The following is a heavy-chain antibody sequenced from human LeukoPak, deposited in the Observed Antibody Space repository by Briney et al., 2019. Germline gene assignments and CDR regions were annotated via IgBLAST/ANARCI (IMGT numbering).Heavy chain of an antibody. V-gene: IGHV4-59*12. CDR1: GGSISSYY. Sequence: SETLSLTCTVSGGSISSYYWSWIRQPPGKGLEWIGYIHYSGSTNYNPSLKSRVTISVDKSKNQFSLKLSSVTAADTAVYYCARTIAVAGSLDYWGQGTLVTVSS. CDR2: IHYSGST. J-gene: IGHJ4*02. CDR3: ARTIAVAGSLDY. D-gene: IGHD6-19*01.